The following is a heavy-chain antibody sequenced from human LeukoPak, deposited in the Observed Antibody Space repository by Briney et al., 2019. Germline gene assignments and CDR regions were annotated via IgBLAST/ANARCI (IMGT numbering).Heavy chain of an antibody. CDR1: GFTFSSYA. V-gene: IGHV3-23*01. CDR2: IFGRGGST. Sequence: PGGSLRLSCAASGFTFSSYAMYWVRQAPGKGLEWVSGIFGRGGSTHYADSVKGRFTISRDNSKNTVYLQMNSLRAEDTAVYYCASFIAAAGMDVWGQGTTVTVSS. CDR3: ASFIAAAGMDV. D-gene: IGHD6-13*01. J-gene: IGHJ6*02.